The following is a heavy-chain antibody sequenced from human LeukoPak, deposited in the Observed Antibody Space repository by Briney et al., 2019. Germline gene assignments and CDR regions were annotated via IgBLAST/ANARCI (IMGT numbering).Heavy chain of an antibody. Sequence: SETLSLTCTVSGYSISSGYYWGWIRQPPGKGLEWIGSIYHSGSTYYNPSLKSRVTISVDTSKNQFSLKLRSVTAADTAVYYCAKGYGWEASYYYYYMDVWGKGTTVTISS. CDR3: AKGYGWEASYYYYYMDV. CDR1: GYSISSGYY. J-gene: IGHJ6*03. V-gene: IGHV4-38-2*02. D-gene: IGHD1-26*01. CDR2: IYHSGST.